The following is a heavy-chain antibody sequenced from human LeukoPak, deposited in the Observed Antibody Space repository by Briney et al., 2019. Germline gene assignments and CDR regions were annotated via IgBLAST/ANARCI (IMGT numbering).Heavy chain of an antibody. D-gene: IGHD2-8*02. CDR1: GYSISSGYY. CDR3: TRQYGTTWWSDY. CDR2: IYHSGST. J-gene: IGHJ4*02. V-gene: IGHV4-38-2*02. Sequence: PSETLSLTCTVSGYSISSGYYWGWLRQAPGKGLEWIGSIYHSGSTYYNPSLKSRVTISVDTSKNQFSLKLSSVTAADTAVYYCTRQYGTTWWSDYWGQGTLVTVSS.